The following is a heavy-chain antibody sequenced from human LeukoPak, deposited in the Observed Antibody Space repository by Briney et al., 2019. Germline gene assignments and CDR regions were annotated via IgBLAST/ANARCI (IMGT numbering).Heavy chain of an antibody. CDR2: IDYSGSA. D-gene: IGHD3-22*01. Sequence: SETLSLTCTVSGGTFSRHYWSWIRQPPGKGLEWIAYIDYSGSANYNPSLKSRLTISVDASKNQVSLKLSSVTAADTAVYYCARDRYDYDSFGYYYFDYWGQGTLVTVSS. V-gene: IGHV4-59*11. CDR1: GGTFSRHY. J-gene: IGHJ4*02. CDR3: ARDRYDYDSFGYYYFDY.